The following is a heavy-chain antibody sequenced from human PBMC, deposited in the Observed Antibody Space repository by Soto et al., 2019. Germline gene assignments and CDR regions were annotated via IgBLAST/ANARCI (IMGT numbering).Heavy chain of an antibody. CDR1: GFTFSGSA. J-gene: IGHJ4*02. V-gene: IGHV3-23*01. CDR3: ATYRQTRMTSEF. Sequence: EVQLLESGGGLVQPGESLTLSCAASGFTFSGSAMNWVRQAPGKGLEWVSAIGDNGLSTYYADSVKGRFTISRDNSKNMLYIQLNSLRADDTDVYYCATYRQTRMTSEFWGQGALVTVST. D-gene: IGHD4-17*01. CDR2: IGDNGLST.